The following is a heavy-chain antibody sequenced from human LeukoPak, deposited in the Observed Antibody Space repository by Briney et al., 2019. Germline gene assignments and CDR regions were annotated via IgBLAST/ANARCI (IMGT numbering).Heavy chain of an antibody. J-gene: IGHJ4*02. CDR2: ISSSSSYI. D-gene: IGHD3-3*01. CDR1: GFTSSSYS. V-gene: IGHV3-21*01. Sequence: GGSLRLXCAASGFTSSSYSMNWVRQAPGKGLESVSSISSSSSYICYADSVKGRFTISRDNAKNSLYLQMNSLRAEDTAVYYCAREDRDFWSGYNAEYFDYWGQGTLVTVSS. CDR3: AREDRDFWSGYNAEYFDY.